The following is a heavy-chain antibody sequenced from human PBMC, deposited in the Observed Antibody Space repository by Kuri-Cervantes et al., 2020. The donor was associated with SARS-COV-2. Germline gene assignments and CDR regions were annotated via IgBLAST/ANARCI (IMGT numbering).Heavy chain of an antibody. J-gene: IGHJ3*01. V-gene: IGHV4-34*01. Sequence: AGSLSLTCALYGGSFSGYYWSWTRQPPGKGLEWIGEINHSGSTNYNPSLKSRVTISVDTSKNQFSQKLRSLTAADTAVYYCASLSRVSGCSGFAFDFWGQGTMVTVSS. CDR3: ASLSRVSGCSGFAFDF. D-gene: IGHD6-19*01. CDR2: INHSGST. CDR1: GGSFSGYY.